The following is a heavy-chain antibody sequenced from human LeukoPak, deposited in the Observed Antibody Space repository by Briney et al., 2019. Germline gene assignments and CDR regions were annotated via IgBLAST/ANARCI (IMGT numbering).Heavy chain of an antibody. Sequence: QAGGSLRLSCAASGFTFDDYAMHWVRQAPGKGLEWVSGISWNSGSIGYADSVKGRFTISRDNAKNTLYLQMNSLRAEDTAVYYCASPYYYDSSGLDDAFDIWGQGTMVTVSS. CDR2: ISWNSGSI. CDR3: ASPYYYDSSGLDDAFDI. D-gene: IGHD3-22*01. CDR1: GFTFDDYA. V-gene: IGHV3-9*01. J-gene: IGHJ3*02.